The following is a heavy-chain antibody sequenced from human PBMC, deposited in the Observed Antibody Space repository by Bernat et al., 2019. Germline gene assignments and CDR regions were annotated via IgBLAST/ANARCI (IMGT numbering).Heavy chain of an antibody. CDR3: ARSIAARKNYYYYGMDV. Sequence: QLQLQESGPGLVKPSETLSLTCTVSGGSISSSSYYWVWIRQPPGKGLEWIGSIYYSGSTYYNPSLKSRVTISVDTSKNQFSLKLSSVTAADTAVYYCARSIAARKNYYYYGMDVWGQGTTVTVSS. J-gene: IGHJ6*02. CDR2: IYYSGST. D-gene: IGHD6-6*01. V-gene: IGHV4-39*01. CDR1: GGSISSSSYY.